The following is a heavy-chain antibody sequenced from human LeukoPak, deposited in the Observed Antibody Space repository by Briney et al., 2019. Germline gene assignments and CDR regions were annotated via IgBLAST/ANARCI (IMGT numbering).Heavy chain of an antibody. CDR1: GYTSTGYY. CDR2: INPNSGGT. D-gene: IGHD3-3*01. V-gene: IGHV1-2*02. Sequence: ASVKVSCKASGYTSTGYYMHWVRQAPGQGLEWMGWINPNSGGTNYAQKFQGRVTMTRDTSISTAYMELSRLRSDDTAVYYCASITIFGVVMDYWGQGTLVTVSS. J-gene: IGHJ4*02. CDR3: ASITIFGVVMDY.